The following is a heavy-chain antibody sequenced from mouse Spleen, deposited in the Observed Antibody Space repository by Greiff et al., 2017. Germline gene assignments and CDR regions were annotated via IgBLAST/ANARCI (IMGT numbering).Heavy chain of an antibody. CDR2: INPNNGGT. CDR3: ARGGNYRYPWYFDV. CDR1: GYTFTDYY. V-gene: IGHV1-26*01. Sequence: VQLKESGPELVKPGASVKISCKASGYTFTDYYMNWVKQSHGKSLEWIGDINPNNGGTSYNQKFKGKATLTVDKSSSTAYMELRSLTSEDSAVYYCARGGNYRYPWYFDVWGAGTTVTVSS. D-gene: IGHD2-14*01. J-gene: IGHJ1*01.